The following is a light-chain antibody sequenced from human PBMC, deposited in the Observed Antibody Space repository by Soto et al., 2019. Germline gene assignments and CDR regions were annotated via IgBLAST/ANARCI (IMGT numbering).Light chain of an antibody. CDR1: SSDVGGYNY. CDR2: DVS. CDR3: SSYTSSSTFPYV. Sequence: QSVLTQPASVSGSPGQSITISCTGTSSDVGGYNYVSWYQQHPGKAPKLMIYDVSSRPSGVSNRFSGSKSGNTASLTISGLQAEDEADYYCSSYTSSSTFPYVFGTGTKLTVL. J-gene: IGLJ1*01. V-gene: IGLV2-14*03.